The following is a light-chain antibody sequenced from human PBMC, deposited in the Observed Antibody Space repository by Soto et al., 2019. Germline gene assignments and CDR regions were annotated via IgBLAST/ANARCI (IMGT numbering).Light chain of an antibody. CDR2: DAS. Sequence: VLTQSPGTLSLSPGERATLSCRASQTVTSNFLAWYQERPGQSPRLLIYDASRRATGIPDRFTGSGFGTDFTLTISRLAPEDLAVYYCQQYGGSPRTFGQGTKVDIK. J-gene: IGKJ1*01. CDR3: QQYGGSPRT. CDR1: QTVTSNF. V-gene: IGKV3-20*01.